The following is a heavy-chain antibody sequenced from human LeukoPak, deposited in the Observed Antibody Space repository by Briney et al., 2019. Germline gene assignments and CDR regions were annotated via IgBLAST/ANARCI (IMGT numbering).Heavy chain of an antibody. V-gene: IGHV4-39*01. CDR2: IYYSGST. D-gene: IGHD5-18*01. CDR1: GGSIGSGTYY. Sequence: SETLSLTCTVSGGSIGSGTYYWGWIRQPPGKGLEWIASIYYSGSTYYNPSLKSRVTISVDTSKNQFSLKLTSVTAADTAMYYCTSPASDTAMAYWGQGTLVTVSS. J-gene: IGHJ4*02. CDR3: TSPASDTAMAY.